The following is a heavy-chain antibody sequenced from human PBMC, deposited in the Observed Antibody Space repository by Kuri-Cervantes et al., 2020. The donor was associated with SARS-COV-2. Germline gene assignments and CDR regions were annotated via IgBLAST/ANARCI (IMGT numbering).Heavy chain of an antibody. Sequence: ASVKVSCKVSGYTLTELSMHWVRQAPGKGLEWMGGFDPEDGETIYAQKFQGRVTMTEDTSTDTAYMELSSLRSEDTAVYYCARAFDSSGWSSYCYWGQGTLVTVSS. CDR2: FDPEDGET. D-gene: IGHD6-19*01. J-gene: IGHJ4*02. CDR1: GYTLTELS. CDR3: ARAFDSSGWSSYCY. V-gene: IGHV1-24*01.